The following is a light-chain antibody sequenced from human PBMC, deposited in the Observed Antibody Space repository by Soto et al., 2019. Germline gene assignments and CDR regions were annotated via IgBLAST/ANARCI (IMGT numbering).Light chain of an antibody. Sequence: QLVLTQPPSVSGAPGQRVTISCTGSSSNIGAGYDVHWYQQLPGTAPKLLIYGNSNRPSGVPDRFSGSKSGTSASLAITGLQAEDEADYYCQSYDSSLSDWVFGGGTKVPS. CDR1: SSNIGAGYD. J-gene: IGLJ3*02. V-gene: IGLV1-40*01. CDR3: QSYDSSLSDWV. CDR2: GNS.